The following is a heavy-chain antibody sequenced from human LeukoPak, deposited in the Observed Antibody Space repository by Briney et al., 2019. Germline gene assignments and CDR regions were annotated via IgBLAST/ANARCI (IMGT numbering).Heavy chain of an antibody. Sequence: GRSLRLSCAASGFTFSAYSLHWLRQAPGKGLEWVADLSYDGSNRYYADSVKGRFTISRDTSKNVLYLQMNSLGAEDTAVYYCAREYGIAAVGGLDVWGKGITVTVSS. J-gene: IGHJ6*04. D-gene: IGHD6-25*01. CDR2: LSYDGSNR. V-gene: IGHV3-30*04. CDR1: GFTFSAYS. CDR3: AREYGIAAVGGLDV.